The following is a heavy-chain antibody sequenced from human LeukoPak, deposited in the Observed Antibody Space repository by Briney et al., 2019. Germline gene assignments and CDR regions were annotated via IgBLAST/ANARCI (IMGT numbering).Heavy chain of an antibody. Sequence: PGGSLRLSCAGSGFVFSDFYINWIRHSPGKGLEWLAYISPDGSYTTYGDSVKGRFVISRDNAKNSVSLQMNSLRVEDTAVYFCASAQVSGVFDHSALGARVTVSTASIKCPYDFD. CDR1: GFVFSDFY. V-gene: IGHV3-11*03. D-gene: IGHD3-3*01. J-gene: IGHJ4*01. CDR3: ASAQVSGVFDHSALGARVTVSTASIKCPYDFD. CDR2: ISPDGSYT.